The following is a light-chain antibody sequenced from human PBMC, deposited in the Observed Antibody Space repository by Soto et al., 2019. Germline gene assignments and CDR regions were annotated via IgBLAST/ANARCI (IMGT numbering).Light chain of an antibody. J-gene: IGLJ2*01. V-gene: IGLV2-8*01. CDR3: SSYAGSNNVV. CDR2: DVS. Sequence: QSVLTQPPSASGSPGQSVTISCTGTSSDVGGYNYVSWYQQHPGKAPKLMIYDVSKRPSGVPDRFSGSKSGNTASLTVSGLQAEDEAYYYCSSYAGSNNVVFGGGTKLTVL. CDR1: SSDVGGYNY.